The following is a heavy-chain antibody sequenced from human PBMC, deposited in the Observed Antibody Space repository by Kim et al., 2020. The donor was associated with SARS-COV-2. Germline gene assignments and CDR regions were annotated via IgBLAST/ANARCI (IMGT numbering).Heavy chain of an antibody. CDR2: IGTAGET. V-gene: IGHV3-13*04. CDR1: GFIFGGHD. J-gene: IGHJ6*02. D-gene: IGHD3-9*01. Sequence: GGSLRLSCAASGFIFGGHDMHWVRQGTGKGLEWVSAIGTAGETFYEESVKGRFIISRENGKNSLYLQMDSLRAGDTAVYYCARGIDLGLGVDVWGQGTTVTVSS. CDR3: ARGIDLGLGVDV.